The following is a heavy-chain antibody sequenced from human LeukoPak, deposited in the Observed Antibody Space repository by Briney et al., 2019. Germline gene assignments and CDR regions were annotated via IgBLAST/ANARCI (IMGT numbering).Heavy chain of an antibody. CDR1: GFTFSSYW. V-gene: IGHV3-7*01. Sequence: GGSLRLSCAASGFTFSSYWMSWVRQAPGKGLEWVANIKQDGSEKYYVDSVKGRFTISRDNSKNTLYLQMNSLRAEDTAVYYCAKDRGGCSSTSCYYHDYWGQGTLVTVSS. CDR3: AKDRGGCSSTSCYYHDY. J-gene: IGHJ4*02. CDR2: IKQDGSEK. D-gene: IGHD2-2*01.